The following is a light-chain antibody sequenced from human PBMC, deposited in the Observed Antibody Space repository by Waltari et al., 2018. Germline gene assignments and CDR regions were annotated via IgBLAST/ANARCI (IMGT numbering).Light chain of an antibody. CDR2: AAS. CDR3: QQGDSVPPT. J-gene: IGKJ1*01. V-gene: IGKV1-12*01. CDR1: QDISSA. Sequence: DAQLTQSPSSVPASVGDRVTITCRASQDISSALAWYQQKPGKAPNLLIYAASTLHAGVPSRFRGSGSGTDFTLTIFSLQPEDFATYFCQQGDSVPPTFGQGTTVEIK.